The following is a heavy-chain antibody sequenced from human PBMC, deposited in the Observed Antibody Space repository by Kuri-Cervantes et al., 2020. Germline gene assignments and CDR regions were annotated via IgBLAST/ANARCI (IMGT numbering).Heavy chain of an antibody. J-gene: IGHJ4*02. CDR2: IYQSGTT. CDR3: ARGSNYNWGK. CDR1: GSSISSGYY. D-gene: IGHD3-16*01. Sequence: ESLKISCSVSGSSISSGYYWGWIRQPPGKGLECIGTIYQSGTTYYNASLKSRVTISVDMSKNHFSLNLNSVTAADTAVYFCARGSNYNWGKWGQGTLVTVSS. V-gene: IGHV4-38-2*02.